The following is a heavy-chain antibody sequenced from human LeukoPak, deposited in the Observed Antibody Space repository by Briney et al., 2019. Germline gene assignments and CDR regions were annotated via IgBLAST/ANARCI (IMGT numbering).Heavy chain of an antibody. Sequence: PSETLSLTCTVSGGSISSYYWSWIRQPPGKGLEWIGYIYYSGSTNHNPSLKSRVTISVDTSKNQFSLKLSSVTAADTAVYYCARGLLVYYYGMDVWGQGTTVTVSS. CDR1: GGSISSYY. V-gene: IGHV4-59*01. J-gene: IGHJ6*02. CDR2: IYYSGST. D-gene: IGHD2-15*01. CDR3: ARGLLVYYYGMDV.